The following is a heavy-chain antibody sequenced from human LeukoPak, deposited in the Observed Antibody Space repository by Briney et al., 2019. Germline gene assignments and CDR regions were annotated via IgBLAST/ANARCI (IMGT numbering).Heavy chain of an antibody. J-gene: IGHJ3*02. D-gene: IGHD1-26*01. Sequence: ASVKVSCKASGYTFTSYGISWVRQAPGQGLEWMGWISAYNGNTNYAQKLQGRVTMTTDTSTRTAYMELRDLRSHHKAVYYCASSNSGSYSYAFYIWGRGTIVTVSS. CDR2: ISAYNGNT. V-gene: IGHV1-18*01. CDR3: ASSNSGSYSYAFYI. CDR1: GYTFTSYG.